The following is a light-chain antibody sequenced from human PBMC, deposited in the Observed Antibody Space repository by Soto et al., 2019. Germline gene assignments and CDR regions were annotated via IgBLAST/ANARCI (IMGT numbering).Light chain of an antibody. V-gene: IGKV3-20*01. Sequence: EIVLTHSPGTLSLPPGEGSTLSGRASQTVNSNFLAWYQQKPGQAPRLLIYGASSRATGIPDRFSGSGSGTDFTLTISRLEPEDFAVYYCQHYGSSPLTFGGGTKVEFK. CDR3: QHYGSSPLT. J-gene: IGKJ4*01. CDR1: QTVNSNF. CDR2: GAS.